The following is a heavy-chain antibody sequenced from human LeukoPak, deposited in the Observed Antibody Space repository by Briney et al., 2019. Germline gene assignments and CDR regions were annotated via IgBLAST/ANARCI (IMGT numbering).Heavy chain of an antibody. CDR3: ARELISTSSVLLPDY. CDR1: GFTFSSYS. Sequence: PGGSLRLSCAASGFTFSSYSMNWVRQAPGKGLEWVSSISSSSSYIYYADSVKDRFTISRDNAKNSLYLQVNSLRAEDTAVYYCARELISTSSVLLPDYWGQGTLVAVSS. CDR2: ISSSSSYI. V-gene: IGHV3-21*06. J-gene: IGHJ4*02. D-gene: IGHD6-6*01.